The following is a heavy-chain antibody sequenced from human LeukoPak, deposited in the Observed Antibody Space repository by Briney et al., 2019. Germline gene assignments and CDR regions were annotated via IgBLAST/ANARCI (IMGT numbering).Heavy chain of an antibody. Sequence: GGSLRLSCSASGFTFHNSDLGLGRPAPGKGLEWVASISRRLSSTYYTDHLESRFPLSRDDSEYTLRLDLHSLRAGHATILYCAKDMGEVRHYDVLDAVDSWAQGTLVTVSS. CDR1: GFTFHNSD. D-gene: IGHD3-10*02. CDR3: AKDMGEVRHYDVLDAVDS. CDR2: ISRRLSST. V-gene: IGHV3-23*01. J-gene: IGHJ4*02.